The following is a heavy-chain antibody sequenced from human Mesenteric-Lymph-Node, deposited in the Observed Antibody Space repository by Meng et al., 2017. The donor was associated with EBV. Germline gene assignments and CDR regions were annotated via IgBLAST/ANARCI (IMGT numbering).Heavy chain of an antibody. D-gene: IGHD5-12*01. CDR1: EFIFSSYW. V-gene: IGHV3-74*01. J-gene: IGHJ4*02. CDR2: INSDGSDT. CDR3: ARAEFSGPSLVY. Sequence: GQLVESGGGLVQPGGSLRLSCAASEFIFSSYWMHWVRQASGKGLVWVSRINSDGSDTSYADSVKGRFTISRDNAKNTLYLQMNSLRAEDTAVYYCARAEFSGPSLVYWGQGTLVTVSS.